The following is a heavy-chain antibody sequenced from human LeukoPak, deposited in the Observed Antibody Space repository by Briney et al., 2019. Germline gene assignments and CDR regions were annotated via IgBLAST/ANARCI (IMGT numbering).Heavy chain of an antibody. D-gene: IGHD2-15*01. CDR2: IRRTSSHI. CDR1: GFTFSSYN. J-gene: IGHJ4*02. V-gene: IGHV3-21*01. Sequence: GGSLRLSCAASGFTFSSYNMNWVRQAPGKGLEWVSSIRRTSSHIYYADSVKGRFNLSSHNVQNSLYLQMNSLRLEDTAVYYCARVLETDCSGGSCYSGLDYWGQGTLVTVSS. CDR3: ARVLETDCSGGSCYSGLDY.